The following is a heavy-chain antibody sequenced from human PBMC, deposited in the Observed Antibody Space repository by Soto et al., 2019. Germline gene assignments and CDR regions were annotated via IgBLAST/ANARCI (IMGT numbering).Heavy chain of an antibody. Sequence: GGSLRLSCAASGFTFISYAMHWVRQAPGKGLEWVAVISYDGSNKYYADSLRGRFSISRDNSKNTVYLQMNSLRADDTALHYCGRDQDTTGYYLIDYWGQGTLVTAPQ. CDR2: ISYDGSNK. D-gene: IGHD3-22*01. V-gene: IGHV3-30-3*01. J-gene: IGHJ4*02. CDR3: GRDQDTTGYYLIDY. CDR1: GFTFISYA.